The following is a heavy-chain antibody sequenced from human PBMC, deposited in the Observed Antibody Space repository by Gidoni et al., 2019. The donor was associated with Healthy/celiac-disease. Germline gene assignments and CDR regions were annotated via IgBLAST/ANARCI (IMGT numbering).Heavy chain of an antibody. CDR1: GGSISSGSYY. Sequence: QVQLQESGPGLVKPSQTLSLTCTVSGGSISSGSYYWSWIRQPAGKGLEWIGRIYTSGSTNYNPSLKSRVTISVDTSKNQFSLKLSSVTAADTAVYYCARATPTLLRFLEGPDIWGQGTMVTVSS. CDR3: ARATPTLLRFLEGPDI. J-gene: IGHJ3*02. D-gene: IGHD3-3*01. V-gene: IGHV4-61*02. CDR2: IYTSGST.